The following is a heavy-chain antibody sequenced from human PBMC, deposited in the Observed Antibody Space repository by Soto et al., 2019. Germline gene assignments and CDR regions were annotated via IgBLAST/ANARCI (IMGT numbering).Heavy chain of an antibody. D-gene: IGHD5-12*01. CDR3: VRGKGAYVYFGFDV. CDR2: INTDGTTT. Sequence: PGGSLRLSCAASGFTFNTNWMHWVRQAPGEGLVWISRINTDGTTTNYADSVKGRFTFSRDNAKNTLYLQMNSLRADDTAVYYCVRGKGAYVYFGFDVWGQGKMVTVSS. CDR1: GFTFNTNW. V-gene: IGHV3-74*01. J-gene: IGHJ3*01.